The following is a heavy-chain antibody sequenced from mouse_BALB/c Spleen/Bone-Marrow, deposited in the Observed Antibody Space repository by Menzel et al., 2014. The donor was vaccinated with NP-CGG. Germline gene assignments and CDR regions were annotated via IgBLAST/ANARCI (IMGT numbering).Heavy chain of an antibody. D-gene: IGHD2-1*01. CDR2: ISTYYGDA. CDR3: ASGNYYYAMDY. J-gene: IGHJ4*01. Sequence: SGAELVRPGVSVKISCKGSGYTFTDYAMHWVKQSRAKSLEWIGVISTYYGDASYNQKFKGKAAMTVDKSSSTAYMELARLTSEDSAIYYCASGNYYYAMDYWGQGTSVTVSS. CDR1: GYTFTDYA. V-gene: IGHV1S137*01.